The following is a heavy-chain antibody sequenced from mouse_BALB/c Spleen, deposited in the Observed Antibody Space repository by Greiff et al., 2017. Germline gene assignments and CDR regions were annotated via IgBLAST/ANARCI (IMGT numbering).Heavy chain of an antibody. Sequence: EVQLVESGGGLVQPKGSLKLSCAASGFTFNTYAMNWVRQAPGKGLEWVARIRSKSNNYATYYADSVKDRFTISRDDSQSMLYLQMNNLKTEDTAMYYCVRPPAYYRYDVRSTDAMDYWGQGTSVTVSS. D-gene: IGHD2-14*01. J-gene: IGHJ4*01. CDR3: VRPPAYYRYDVRSTDAMDY. V-gene: IGHV10-1*02. CDR1: GFTFNTYA. CDR2: IRSKSNNYAT.